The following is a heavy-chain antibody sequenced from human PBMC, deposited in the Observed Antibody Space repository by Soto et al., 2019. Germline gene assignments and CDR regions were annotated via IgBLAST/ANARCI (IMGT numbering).Heavy chain of an antibody. CDR2: INPGHGNT. Sequence: ASVKVSCKASGYTFSTYAIHWVRQAPGQRLEWMGWINPGHGNTKYSEKFQGRVTITRDTSASTAYMEMSNLRSEDTAVYYCAGEYDSSGSYRGEFDYWGQGTLVTVSS. CDR1: GYTFSTYA. V-gene: IGHV1-3*01. CDR3: AGEYDSSGSYRGEFDY. D-gene: IGHD3-22*01. J-gene: IGHJ4*02.